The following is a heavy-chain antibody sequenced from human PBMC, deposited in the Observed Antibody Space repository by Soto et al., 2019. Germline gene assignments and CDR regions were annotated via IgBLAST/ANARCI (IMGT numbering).Heavy chain of an antibody. CDR1: GYTFTSYG. J-gene: IGHJ4*02. D-gene: IGHD3-22*01. CDR3: ARGGGGYYYDSSGYYVDY. V-gene: IGHV1-18*01. Sequence: QVQLVQSGAEVKKPGASVKVSCKASGYTFTSYGISWVRQAPGQGLEWMGWISAYNGNTNYAQKLQGRVTMTTDTSTSTAYRELRSLRSDDTAVYYGARGGGGYYYDSSGYYVDYWGQGTLVTVSS. CDR2: ISAYNGNT.